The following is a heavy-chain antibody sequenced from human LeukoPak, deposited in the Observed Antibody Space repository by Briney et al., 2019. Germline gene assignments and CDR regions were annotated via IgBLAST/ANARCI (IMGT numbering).Heavy chain of an antibody. CDR1: GFTFISYA. J-gene: IGHJ4*02. Sequence: PGGSLRLSCAASGFTFISYAMPWVRQAPGKGLEWVAVISYDGSNKYYADSVKGRFTISRDNSKNTLYLQMNSLRAEDTAVYYCAKVDYWGQGTLVTVSS. CDR3: AKVDY. V-gene: IGHV3-30-3*01. CDR2: ISYDGSNK.